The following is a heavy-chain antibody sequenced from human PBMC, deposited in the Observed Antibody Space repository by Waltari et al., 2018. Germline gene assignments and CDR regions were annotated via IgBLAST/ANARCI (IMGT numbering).Heavy chain of an antibody. J-gene: IGHJ4*02. CDR2: LRNTGGT. CDR1: GDFPSNDH. Sequence: HVQLQESGPGLVKPSETLSLTCSVSGDFPSNDHWTWMRQAPGRGLEWIAYLRNTGGTKCTPSLESRVTLSADTSKKQFSRRLTSVTAADTAVYYCARLPTKYLDSRGWGFLDFWGQGLLVIVSS. CDR3: ARLPTKYLDSRGWGFLDF. V-gene: IGHV4-59*08. D-gene: IGHD3-22*01.